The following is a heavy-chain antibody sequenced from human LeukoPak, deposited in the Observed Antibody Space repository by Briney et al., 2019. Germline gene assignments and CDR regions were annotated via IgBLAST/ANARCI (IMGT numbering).Heavy chain of an antibody. Sequence: SETLSLTCAVYGGSFSGYYWSWIRQPPGKGLEWIGEINHSGSTNYNPSLKSRVTISVDTSKNQFSLKLSSEAAADTAVYYCARCGDKTLVRGVTTPFDYWGQGTLVTVSS. D-gene: IGHD3-10*01. CDR3: ARCGDKTLVRGVTTPFDY. J-gene: IGHJ4*02. CDR2: INHSGST. V-gene: IGHV4-34*01. CDR1: GGSFSGYY.